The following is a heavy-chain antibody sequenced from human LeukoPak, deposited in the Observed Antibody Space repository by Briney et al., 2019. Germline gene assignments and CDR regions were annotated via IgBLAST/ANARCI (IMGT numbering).Heavy chain of an antibody. CDR2: ISWNSGSI. CDR1: GFTFDDYA. Sequence: GGSRRLSCAASGFTFDDYAMHWVRQAPGKGLEWVSGISWNSGSIGYADSVEGRFTISRDNAKNSLYLQMNSLRAEDTALYYCAKDRFIAAAGLFDYWGQGTLVTVSS. J-gene: IGHJ4*02. D-gene: IGHD6-13*01. CDR3: AKDRFIAAAGLFDY. V-gene: IGHV3-9*01.